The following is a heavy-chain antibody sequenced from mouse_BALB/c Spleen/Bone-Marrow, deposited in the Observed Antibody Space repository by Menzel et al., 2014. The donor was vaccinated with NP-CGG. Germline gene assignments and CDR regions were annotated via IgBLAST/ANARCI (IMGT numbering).Heavy chain of an antibody. Sequence: EVKLMESGGGLVQPGGSLKLSCATSGFTFGDYYMYWVRQTPEKRLEWVAYITKGGGSTYYPDIVKGRFTISRDNAKNTLYLQMSRLKSEDTAMYYCARQLAYAMDYWGQGTSVTVSS. J-gene: IGHJ4*01. CDR1: GFTFGDYY. V-gene: IGHV5-12*02. D-gene: IGHD4-1*01. CDR3: ARQLAYAMDY. CDR2: ITKGGGST.